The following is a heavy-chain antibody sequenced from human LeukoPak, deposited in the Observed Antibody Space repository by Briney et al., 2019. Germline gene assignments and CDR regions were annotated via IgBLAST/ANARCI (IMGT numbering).Heavy chain of an antibody. J-gene: IGHJ5*02. D-gene: IGHD4-17*01. Sequence: SETLSLTCTVSGGSISSYYWSWIRQPAGKELEWIGRIHTTGRTNYNPSLKSRVYISVDTSKNQFSLELSSLTAADTAVYYCAREFDYEGVDPWGQGTLVTVSS. CDR2: IHTTGRT. CDR3: AREFDYEGVDP. CDR1: GGSISSYY. V-gene: IGHV4-4*07.